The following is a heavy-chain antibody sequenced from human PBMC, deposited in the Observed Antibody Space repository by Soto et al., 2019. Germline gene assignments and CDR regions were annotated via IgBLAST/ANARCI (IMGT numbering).Heavy chain of an antibody. Sequence: SETLSLTCAVSCYSISSSNWWGWIRQPPGKGLEWIGYIYYSGTTYYNPSLKSRVTMSVDTSKNQFSLKLTSVTAVDTAVYYCARREIQGPIDYWGQGTLVTVSS. V-gene: IGHV4-28*01. D-gene: IGHD1-26*01. CDR3: ARREIQGPIDY. CDR1: CYSISSSNW. J-gene: IGHJ4*02. CDR2: IYYSGTT.